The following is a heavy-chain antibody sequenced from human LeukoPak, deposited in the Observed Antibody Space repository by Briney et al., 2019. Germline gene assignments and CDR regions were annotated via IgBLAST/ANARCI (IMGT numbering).Heavy chain of an antibody. Sequence: SETLSLTCTVSGGSISSSSYYWGWIRQPPGKGLEWIGSIYYSGSTYYNPSLKSRVTISVDTSKNQFSLKLNSVTAADTAVYYCARPQYCSSTTCSGPLAIWGQGTMVTVSS. CDR3: ARPQYCSSTTCSGPLAI. CDR1: GGSISSSSYY. J-gene: IGHJ3*02. V-gene: IGHV4-39*01. D-gene: IGHD2-2*01. CDR2: IYYSGST.